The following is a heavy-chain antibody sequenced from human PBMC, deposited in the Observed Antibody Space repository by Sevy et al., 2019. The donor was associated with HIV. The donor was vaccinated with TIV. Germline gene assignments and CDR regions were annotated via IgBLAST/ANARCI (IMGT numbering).Heavy chain of an antibody. V-gene: IGHV3-15*01. CDR2: IKSKTDGGTT. CDR1: GFTFSNAW. Sequence: GESLKISCAASGFTFSNAWMSWVRQAPGKGLEWVGSIKSKTDGGTTDYAAPVKGRFTISRDDSKNTLYLQMNSLKTEDTAVYYCTTVAQFTAFDIWGQGTMVTVSS. CDR3: TTVAQFTAFDI. J-gene: IGHJ3*02.